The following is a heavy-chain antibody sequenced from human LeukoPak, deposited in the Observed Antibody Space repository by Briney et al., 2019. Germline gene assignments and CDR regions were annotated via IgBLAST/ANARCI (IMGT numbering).Heavy chain of an antibody. CDR3: ARGGLLSGGSPSPPFDD. CDR1: GFSVSNTY. CDR2: ISSGGGT. Sequence: GGSLRLSCAASGFSVSNTYMSWVRQAPGKGLESVSLISSGGGTYYADSVKGRFTISRDNSKNALYLQMNSLRGGGTAVYYCARGGLLSGGSPSPPFDDWGQGTLVTVSS. J-gene: IGHJ4*02. V-gene: IGHV3-53*01. D-gene: IGHD2/OR15-2a*01.